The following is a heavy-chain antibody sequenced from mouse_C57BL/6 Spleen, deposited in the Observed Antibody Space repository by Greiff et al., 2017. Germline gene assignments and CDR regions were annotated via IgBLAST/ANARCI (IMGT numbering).Heavy chain of an antibody. CDR3: TRERVTGYYFDY. Sequence: EVMLVESGEGLVKPGGSLKLSCAASGFTFSSYAMSWVRQTPEKRLEWVAYISSGGDYIYYADTVKGRFTISRDNARNTLYLQMSSLKSEDTAMYYCTRERVTGYYFDYWGQGTTLTVSS. J-gene: IGHJ2*01. D-gene: IGHD4-1*01. CDR1: GFTFSSYA. CDR2: ISSGGDYI. V-gene: IGHV5-9-1*02.